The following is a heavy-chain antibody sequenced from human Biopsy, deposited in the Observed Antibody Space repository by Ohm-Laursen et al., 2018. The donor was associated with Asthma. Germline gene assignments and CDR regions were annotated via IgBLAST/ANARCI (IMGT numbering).Heavy chain of an antibody. Sequence: SLRLSCAASGFSFSNFAIHWVRQAAGKGLEWVGVISKDASTQDYADSVKGRFTMARDNSKNTLDLQMNSLREEDTAVYYCVRDGTDDAFDIWGQGTVVSVSS. J-gene: IGHJ3*02. CDR2: ISKDASTQ. CDR3: VRDGTDDAFDI. V-gene: IGHV3-30*01. CDR1: GFSFSNFA. D-gene: IGHD1-1*01.